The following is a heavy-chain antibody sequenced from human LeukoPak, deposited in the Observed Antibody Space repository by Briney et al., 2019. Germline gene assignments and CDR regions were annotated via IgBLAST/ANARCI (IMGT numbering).Heavy chain of an antibody. D-gene: IGHD3-3*01. CDR3: AKDHRFLEWFPLDYYGMDV. Sequence: PGGSLRLSCAASGLTVSSNYMSWVRQAPGKGLEWVSLIYSGGNIYYADFVKGRFTISRDNSKNTLYLQMNSLRAEDTAVYYCAKDHRFLEWFPLDYYGMDVWGQGTTVTVSS. CDR1: GLTVSSNY. V-gene: IGHV3-53*01. J-gene: IGHJ6*02. CDR2: IYSGGNI.